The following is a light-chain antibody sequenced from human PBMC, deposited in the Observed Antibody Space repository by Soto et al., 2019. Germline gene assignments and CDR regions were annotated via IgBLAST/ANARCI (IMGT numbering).Light chain of an antibody. CDR3: QQCDRPPPT. J-gene: IGKJ1*01. Sequence: DIQMTQSPASLSASVGDRVTITCRASESISRYLNWYQQKPGQAPKLLIYAASRLQSRVPSRFSGGGSGTYFTLTISSLQPEDFETYYCQQCDRPPPTFGQGTKVEIK. CDR2: AAS. CDR1: ESISRY. V-gene: IGKV1-39*01.